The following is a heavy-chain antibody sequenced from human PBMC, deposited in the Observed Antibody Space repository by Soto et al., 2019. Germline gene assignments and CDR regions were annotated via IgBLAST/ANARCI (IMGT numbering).Heavy chain of an antibody. CDR2: ISRSGST. CDR1: GGSISSASYY. Sequence: QVQLQESGPGLVKPSQTLSLTCTVSGGSISSASYYWSWMRQHTGKGLVGIGYISRSGSTYYTPSLKSRVIISADTSKHQFSLNLTAVTAEATAVYSGAREYTHGSNFFDCWGQGALVTVSS. J-gene: IGHJ4*02. CDR3: AREYTHGSNFFDC. D-gene: IGHD1-1*01. V-gene: IGHV4-31*03.